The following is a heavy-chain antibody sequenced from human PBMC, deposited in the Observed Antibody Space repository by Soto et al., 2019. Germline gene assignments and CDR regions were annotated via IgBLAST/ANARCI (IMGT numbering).Heavy chain of an antibody. CDR3: AREGVRGVSGMDV. CDR1: GFTLSSYS. J-gene: IGHJ6*02. D-gene: IGHD3-10*01. V-gene: IGHV3-21*01. Sequence: EVQLVESGGGLVKPGGSLRLSCAASGFTLSSYSMNWVRQAPGKGLEWVSSISSSSSYIYYADSVKGRFTISRDNAKNSLYLQMNSLRAEDTAVYYCAREGVRGVSGMDVWGQGTTVTVSS. CDR2: ISSSSSYI.